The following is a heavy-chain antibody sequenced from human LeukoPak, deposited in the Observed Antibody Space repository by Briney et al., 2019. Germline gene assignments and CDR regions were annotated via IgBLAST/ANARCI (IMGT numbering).Heavy chain of an antibody. Sequence: PGVSLTLSCAASGFIFAHSCMHWVRQAPGKALVGVSRINNDRSDTRYADSVRGLFTISRDHAKNTLYLQMNSLRAEDTAVYYCARVSGLGMNEYYQHWGQGTLVTVPS. CDR1: GFIFAHSC. CDR2: INNDRSDT. D-gene: IGHD3-10*01. J-gene: IGHJ1*01. V-gene: IGHV3-74*01. CDR3: ARVSGLGMNEYYQH.